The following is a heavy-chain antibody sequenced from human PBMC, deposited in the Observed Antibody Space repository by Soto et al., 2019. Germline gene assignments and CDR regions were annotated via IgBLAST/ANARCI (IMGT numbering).Heavy chain of an antibody. CDR1: GFTFSAYY. Sequence: QVQLVESGGGLVKPGGSLRLSCAASGFTFSAYYMSWIRQAPGKGLEWVSYISSSGSTIYYADSVKGRFTISRDNAKNSLYLQMNSLRAEDTAVYYCARGYCSSTSCYRGWYFDLWGRGTLVTVSS. CDR3: ARGYCSSTSCYRGWYFDL. CDR2: ISSSGSTI. D-gene: IGHD2-2*02. V-gene: IGHV3-11*01. J-gene: IGHJ2*01.